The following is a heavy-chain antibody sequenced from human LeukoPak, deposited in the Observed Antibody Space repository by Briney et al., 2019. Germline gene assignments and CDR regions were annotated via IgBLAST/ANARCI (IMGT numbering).Heavy chain of an antibody. V-gene: IGHV5-51*01. CDR1: GYSFTSYW. D-gene: IGHD6-19*01. CDR2: IYPGDSDT. J-gene: IGHJ4*02. Sequence: GESLKISCNGSGYSFTSYWIGWVRQTPRKGLEWMGIIYPGDSDTRYSPSFQGQVTISADRSISTTYLQWSSLKASDTAMYYCARPLDAVAGTSSDYWGQGTLVTVSS. CDR3: ARPLDAVAGTSSDY.